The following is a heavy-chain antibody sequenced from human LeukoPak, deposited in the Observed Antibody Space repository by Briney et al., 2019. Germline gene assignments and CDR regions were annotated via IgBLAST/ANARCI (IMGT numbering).Heavy chain of an antibody. CDR3: AAVRKLGQPIDY. V-gene: IGHV1-8*01. J-gene: IGHJ4*02. CDR2: MNPNSGNT. Sequence: ASVKVSCKASGYTFTSYDINWVRQATGQGLEWMGWMNPNSGNTGYAQKFQERVTITRDMSTSTAYMELSSLRSEDTAVYYCAAVRKLGQPIDYWGQGTLVTVSS. CDR1: GYTFTSYD. D-gene: IGHD1/OR15-1a*01.